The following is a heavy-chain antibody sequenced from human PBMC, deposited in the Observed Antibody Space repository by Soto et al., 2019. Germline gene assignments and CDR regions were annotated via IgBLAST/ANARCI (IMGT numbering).Heavy chain of an antibody. V-gene: IGHV3-23*01. Sequence: EVQLLESGGGLVQPGGSLRLSCAASGFTFSTYAMSWVRQAPGKGLEWVSAISGSGSNTYYADSVKGRFTISRDDSKSTLYLQMNSLRAEDTAVYYCARDPSHSYYTLFYYFDYWGQGTLFTVSS. J-gene: IGHJ4*02. CDR1: GFTFSTYA. CDR2: ISGSGSNT. D-gene: IGHD1-26*01. CDR3: ARDPSHSYYTLFYYFDY.